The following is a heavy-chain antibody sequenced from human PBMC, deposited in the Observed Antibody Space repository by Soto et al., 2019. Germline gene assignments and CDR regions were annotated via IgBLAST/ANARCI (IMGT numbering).Heavy chain of an antibody. CDR2: ISYDGSNK. CDR3: ARGRDGYNDNYYYYGMDV. J-gene: IGHJ6*02. D-gene: IGHD3-22*01. V-gene: IGHV3-30-3*01. Sequence: QVQLVESGGGVVQPGRSLRLSCAAYRFTFSSYAMQWVRQAPGKGLEWVAVISYDGSNKYYADSVKGRFTISRDNSKNTLYLQMNSLRAEDTAVYHCARGRDGYNDNYYYYGMDVWGQGTTVTVSS. CDR1: RFTFSSYA.